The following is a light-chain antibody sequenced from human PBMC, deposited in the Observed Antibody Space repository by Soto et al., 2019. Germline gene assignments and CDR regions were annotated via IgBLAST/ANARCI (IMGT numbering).Light chain of an antibody. Sequence: IQRTQSPSSLSASVGDRVTITCRASQSISWWLAWYQQKPGKAPKLLIYDASSLESGVPSRFSGSGSGTEFTLTISSLQPDDFATYYCQQYNSYSRTFGQGTKVDIK. CDR3: QQYNSYSRT. CDR2: DAS. V-gene: IGKV1-5*01. CDR1: QSISWW. J-gene: IGKJ1*01.